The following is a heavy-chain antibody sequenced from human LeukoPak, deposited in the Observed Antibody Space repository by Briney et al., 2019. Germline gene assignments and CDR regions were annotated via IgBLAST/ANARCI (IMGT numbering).Heavy chain of an antibody. CDR3: ARDLPYYDNSGYYYDY. Sequence: PGGSLRLSCAASGFTFSPYSMNWVRQAPGKGLEWVSSISGSSLYIYYADSVKGRFTISRDNAKNSLYLQMNSLRAEDTAVYYCARDLPYYDNSGYYYDYWGQGTLVTVSS. V-gene: IGHV3-21*01. D-gene: IGHD3-22*01. J-gene: IGHJ4*02. CDR1: GFTFSPYS. CDR2: ISGSSLYI.